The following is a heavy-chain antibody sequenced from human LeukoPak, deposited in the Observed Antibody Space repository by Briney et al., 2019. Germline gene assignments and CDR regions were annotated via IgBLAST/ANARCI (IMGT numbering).Heavy chain of an antibody. CDR3: ARRLFAAVKTYPLAYFDY. Sequence: PSETLSLTCAVYGGSFSGYYWSWIRQPAGKGLEWIGRIYTSGSTNYNPSLKSRVTMSVGTSKNQFSLKLSSVTAADTAVYYCARRLFAAVKTYPLAYFDYWGQGTLVTVSS. D-gene: IGHD3-16*01. CDR1: GGSFSGYY. CDR2: IYTSGST. V-gene: IGHV4-59*10. J-gene: IGHJ4*02.